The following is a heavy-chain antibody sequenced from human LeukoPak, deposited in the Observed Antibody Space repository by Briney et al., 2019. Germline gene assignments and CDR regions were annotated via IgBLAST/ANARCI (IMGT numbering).Heavy chain of an antibody. CDR3: ARDLIGGKFDY. D-gene: IGHD4-23*01. CDR2: ICSGGST. J-gene: IGHJ4*02. CDR1: GFTVSSNY. V-gene: IGHV3-53*01. Sequence: PGGSLRLSCAASGFTVSSNYMSWVRQAPGKGLEWVSVICSGGSTYYADSVKGRFTISRDNSKNTVYLQMKSLRAEDTAVYYCARDLIGGKFDYWGQGTLVTVSS.